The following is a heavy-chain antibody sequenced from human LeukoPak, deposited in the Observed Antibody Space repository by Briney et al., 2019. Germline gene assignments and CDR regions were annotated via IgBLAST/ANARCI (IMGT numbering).Heavy chain of an antibody. D-gene: IGHD3-22*01. V-gene: IGHV4-4*07. CDR2: IYTSGST. CDR3: ARETNYYDSSGQYYYYYYGMDV. Sequence: PGGSLRLSCAASGFIVSDFDMNWIRQPAGKGLEWIGRIYTSGSTNYNPSLKSRVTMSVDTSKNQFSLKLSSVTAADTAVYYCARETNYYDSSGQYYYYYYGMDVWGQGTTVTVSS. J-gene: IGHJ6*02. CDR1: GFIVSDFD.